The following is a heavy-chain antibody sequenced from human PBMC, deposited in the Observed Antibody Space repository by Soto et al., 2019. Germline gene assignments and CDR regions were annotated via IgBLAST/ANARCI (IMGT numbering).Heavy chain of an antibody. CDR1: GGSISSGGYS. V-gene: IGHV4-30-2*01. D-gene: IGHD6-25*01. CDR2: IYHSGST. CDR3: ARSRGSAVSLDY. Sequence: SETLSLTCAVSGGSISSGGYSWSWIRQPPGKGLEWIGYIYHSGSTYYNPSLKSRVTISVDRSKNQFSLKLSSVTAADTAVYYCARSRGSAVSLDYWGQGTLVTVSS. J-gene: IGHJ4*02.